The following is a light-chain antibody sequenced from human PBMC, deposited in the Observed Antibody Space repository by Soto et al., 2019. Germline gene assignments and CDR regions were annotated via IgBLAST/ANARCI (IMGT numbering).Light chain of an antibody. CDR3: QQVNSYPPFT. J-gene: IGKJ3*01. Sequence: AIQMTQSPSSLPASVGDRVTITCRASQGIRNDLGWYQQKPGKAPNLLIYAASSLRGGVPSRFSGNGSDTDFTLTIRSLQPEDFATYYCQQVNSYPPFTFGPGTKVDLK. CDR1: QGIRND. CDR2: AAS. V-gene: IGKV1-6*01.